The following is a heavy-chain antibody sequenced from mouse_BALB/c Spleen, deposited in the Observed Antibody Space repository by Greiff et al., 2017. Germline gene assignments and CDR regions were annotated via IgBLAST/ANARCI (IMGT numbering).Heavy chain of an antibody. CDR1: GYTFTSYW. Sequence: QVQLQQPGAELVKPGASVKMSCKASGYTFTSYWMHWVKQRPGQGLEWIGTIDPSDSYTSYNQKFKGKATLTVDTSSSTAYMQLSSLTSEDSAVYYCVYYDYDVGCAYWGQGTLVTVSA. CDR3: VYYDYDVGCAY. CDR2: IDPSDSYT. D-gene: IGHD2-4*01. V-gene: IGHV1S127*01. J-gene: IGHJ3*01.